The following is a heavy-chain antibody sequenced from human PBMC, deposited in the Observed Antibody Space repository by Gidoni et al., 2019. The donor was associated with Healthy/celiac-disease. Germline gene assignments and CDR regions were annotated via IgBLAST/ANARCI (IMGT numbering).Heavy chain of an antibody. CDR2: IWYDGSNK. J-gene: IGHJ4*02. CDR1: SYG. V-gene: IGHV3-33*01. D-gene: IGHD2-15*01. CDR3: ARDDRLGVVVVAATAECFDY. Sequence: SYGMHWVRQAPGKGLEWVAVIWYDGSNKYYADSVKGRFTISRDNSKNTLYLQMNSLRAEDTAVYYCARDDRLGVVVVAATAECFDYWGQGTLVTVSS.